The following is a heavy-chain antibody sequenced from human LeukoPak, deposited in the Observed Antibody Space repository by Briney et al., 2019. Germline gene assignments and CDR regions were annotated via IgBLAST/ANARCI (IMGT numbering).Heavy chain of an antibody. D-gene: IGHD2-15*01. J-gene: IGHJ5*02. CDR1: GYSISSGYY. CDR2: IDHSGSS. V-gene: IGHV4-38-2*02. Sequence: KASETLSLTCTVSGYSISSGYYWGWIRQPPGQGLEWIGSIDHSGSSHYNPSLKSRVTISVDTSKNQFSLKLSSVTAAETAVYYCARDHRYCSGGSCYAGLHWFDPWGQGTLVTVSS. CDR3: ARDHRYCSGGSCYAGLHWFDP.